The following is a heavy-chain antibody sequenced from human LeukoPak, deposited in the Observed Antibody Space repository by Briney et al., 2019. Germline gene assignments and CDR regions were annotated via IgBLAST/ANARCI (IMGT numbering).Heavy chain of an antibody. J-gene: IGHJ4*02. V-gene: IGHV4-39*07. Sequence: PSETLSLTCTVSGGSISSSSYYWGWIRQPPGKGLEWIGSIYYSGSTYFNPSLKSRVTISVDTSKNQFSLKLSSVTAADTAVYYCATVLSRGYSYATEGYWGQGTLVTVSS. CDR3: ATVLSRGYSYATEGY. D-gene: IGHD5-18*01. CDR2: IYYSGST. CDR1: GGSISSSSYY.